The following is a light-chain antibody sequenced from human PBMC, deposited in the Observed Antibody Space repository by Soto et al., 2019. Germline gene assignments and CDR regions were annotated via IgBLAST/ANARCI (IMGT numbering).Light chain of an antibody. CDR3: QSYDISLSAYV. J-gene: IGLJ1*01. Sequence: VLTQPPSVSGAPGQTVTISCTGSTSNFGAGYDVHWYQQLPRTAPRLLIFGNNNRPSGVPDRFSGSKSATSASLAITGLQAEDEADYYCQSYDISLSAYVFGTGTKGTVL. CDR2: GNN. V-gene: IGLV1-40*01. CDR1: TSNFGAGYD.